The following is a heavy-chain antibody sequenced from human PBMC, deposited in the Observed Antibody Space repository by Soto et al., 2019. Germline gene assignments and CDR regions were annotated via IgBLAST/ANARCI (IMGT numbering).Heavy chain of an antibody. D-gene: IGHD5-18*01. CDR2: INAGNGNT. CDR1: GYTFTSYA. CDR3: ATSDPAMDFYYYYYGMDV. V-gene: IGHV1-3*01. Sequence: ASVKVSCKASGYTFTSYAMHWVRQAPGQRLEWMGWINAGNGNTKYSQKFQGRVTITRDTSASTAYMELSSLRSEDTAVYYCATSDPAMDFYYYYYGMDVWGQGTTVTVSS. J-gene: IGHJ6*02.